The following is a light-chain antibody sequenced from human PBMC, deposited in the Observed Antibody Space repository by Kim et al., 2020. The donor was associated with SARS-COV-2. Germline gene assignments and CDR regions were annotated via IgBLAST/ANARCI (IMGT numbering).Light chain of an antibody. Sequence: APGERATLSCRASRSVSSSYLAWYQQKPGQAPRLLMYGASSRATGIPDRFSGSGSGTDFTLTISRLEPEDFAVYYCQHYGSSLWTFGQGTKVDIK. CDR2: GAS. CDR1: RSVSSSY. V-gene: IGKV3-20*01. CDR3: QHYGSSLWT. J-gene: IGKJ1*01.